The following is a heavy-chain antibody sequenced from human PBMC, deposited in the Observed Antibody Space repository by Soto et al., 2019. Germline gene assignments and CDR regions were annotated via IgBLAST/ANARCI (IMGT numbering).Heavy chain of an antibody. V-gene: IGHV1-69*19. CDR2: ISPMFGAA. Sequence: QVQLVQSGAEMKKPGSSVKVSCQPFGGTFTTYALTWVRQAPGQAPEWMGVISPMFGAANYAPKFQGRVTITADESTGTSYMQLSSLTSEDTALYFCAREVQVHTPAFVYWGQGTLVTVSS. D-gene: IGHD3-10*01. CDR1: GGTFTTYA. J-gene: IGHJ4*02. CDR3: AREVQVHTPAFVY.